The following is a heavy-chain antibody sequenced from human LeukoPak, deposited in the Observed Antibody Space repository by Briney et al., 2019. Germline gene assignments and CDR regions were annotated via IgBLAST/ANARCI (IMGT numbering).Heavy chain of an antibody. V-gene: IGHV3-30*18. CDR3: AKDLRAYYYGSGIYPPVFDY. D-gene: IGHD3-10*01. CDR2: ISYDGSNK. CDR1: GFTFSSYG. J-gene: IGHJ4*02. Sequence: GGSLRLSCAASGFTFSSYGMHWVRQAPGKGLEWVAVISYDGSNKYYADSVKGRFTISRDNSKNTLHLQMNSLRAEDTAVYYCAKDLRAYYYGSGIYPPVFDYWGQGTLVTVSS.